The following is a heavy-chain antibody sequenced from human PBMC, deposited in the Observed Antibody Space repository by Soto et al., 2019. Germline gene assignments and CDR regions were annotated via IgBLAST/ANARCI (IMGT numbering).Heavy chain of an antibody. CDR3: ARASLVTTVTTPHFDY. CDR1: GGTFSSYT. Sequence: QVQLVQSGAEVKKPGSSVKVSCKASGGTFSSYTISWVRQAPGQGLEWMGRIIPILGIANYAQKFQGRVTIPADKSTSTAYMELSSLRSEDTAVYYCARASLVTTVTTPHFDYWGQGTLVTVSS. CDR2: IIPILGIA. J-gene: IGHJ4*02. D-gene: IGHD4-17*01. V-gene: IGHV1-69*02.